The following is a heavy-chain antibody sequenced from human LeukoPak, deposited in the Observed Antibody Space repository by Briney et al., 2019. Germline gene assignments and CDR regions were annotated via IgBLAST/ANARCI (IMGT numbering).Heavy chain of an antibody. V-gene: IGHV4-39*01. CDR3: ARLDYDFWSGDHDY. D-gene: IGHD3-3*01. CDR2: IYYSGSA. Sequence: SETLSLTCSVSGGSISSSNYYWSWIRQPPGKGLEWIGSIYYSGSAYYNPPLKSRLTISIDTSKNQFSLKLTSVTAADTAVYYCARLDYDFWSGDHDYWGQGTLVTVSS. CDR1: GGSISSSNYY. J-gene: IGHJ4*02.